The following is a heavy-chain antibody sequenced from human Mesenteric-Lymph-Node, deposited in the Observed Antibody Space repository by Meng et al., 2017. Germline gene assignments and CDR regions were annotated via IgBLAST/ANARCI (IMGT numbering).Heavy chain of an antibody. Sequence: GESLKISCTASGFTFGDYAMSWVRQAPGKGLEWVANIKQDGSEKYYVDSVKGRFTISRDNAKNSLYLQMNSLRAEDTAVYYCARDQGYSSGWYRSDAFDIWGQGTMVTVSS. CDR3: ARDQGYSSGWYRSDAFDI. CDR2: IKQDGSEK. J-gene: IGHJ3*02. CDR1: GFTFGDYA. D-gene: IGHD6-19*01. V-gene: IGHV3-7*01.